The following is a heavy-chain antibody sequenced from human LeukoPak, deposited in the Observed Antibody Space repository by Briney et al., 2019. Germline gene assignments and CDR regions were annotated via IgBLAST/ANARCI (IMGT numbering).Heavy chain of an antibody. Sequence: ASVKVSCKASGYTFTGFGITWVRQAPGQGPEWMGWISIGDGNTHYGQKFQDRVSMTRDKGSNTAFLELRRLRSDDTAVYFCSRSYHSTSWYYFDIWGQGTLVTVSS. CDR1: GYTFTGFG. CDR3: SRSYHSTSWYYFDI. D-gene: IGHD2-2*01. CDR2: ISIGDGNT. V-gene: IGHV1-18*01. J-gene: IGHJ4*02.